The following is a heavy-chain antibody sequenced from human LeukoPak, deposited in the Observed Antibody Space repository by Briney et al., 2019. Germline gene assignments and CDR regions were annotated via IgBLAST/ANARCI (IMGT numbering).Heavy chain of an antibody. CDR1: GFTFSSYA. CDR2: IWYDGSNK. Sequence: GGSLRLSCAASGFTFSSYAITWVRQAPGKGLEWVAVIWYDGSNKYYADSVKGRFTISRDNSKNTLYLQMNSLRAEDTAVYYCARDRGYGGVDYWGQGTLVTVSS. V-gene: IGHV3-33*08. CDR3: ARDRGYGGVDY. D-gene: IGHD5-12*01. J-gene: IGHJ4*02.